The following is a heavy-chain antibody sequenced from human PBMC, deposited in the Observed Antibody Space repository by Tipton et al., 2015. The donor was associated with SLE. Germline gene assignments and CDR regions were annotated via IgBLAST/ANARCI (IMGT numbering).Heavy chain of an antibody. D-gene: IGHD2-2*01. V-gene: IGHV4-30-4*08. Sequence: TLSLTCSVSGVSINNGYYYWSWIRQHPGRGLEWIGSIFYSGITYYNPSLKSRVTISVDTSKNQFSLKLSSVTAADTAVYYCARDLRSTSDFFDYWGQGTLVTVSS. CDR1: GVSINNGYYY. J-gene: IGHJ4*02. CDR2: IFYSGIT. CDR3: ARDLRSTSDFFDY.